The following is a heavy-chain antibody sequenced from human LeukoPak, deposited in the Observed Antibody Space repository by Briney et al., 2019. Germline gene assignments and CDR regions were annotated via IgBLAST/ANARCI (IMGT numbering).Heavy chain of an antibody. J-gene: IGHJ5*02. V-gene: IGHV4-59*08. D-gene: IGHD2-2*01. Sequence: SETLSLTCAVYGGSFSSYYWSWIRQPPGKGLEWIGYIYYSGSTNYNPSLKSRVTISVDTSKNQFSLKLSSVTAADTAVYYCARLGYCSSTSCSGPNWFDPWGQGTLVTVSS. CDR2: IYYSGST. CDR1: GGSFSSYY. CDR3: ARLGYCSSTSCSGPNWFDP.